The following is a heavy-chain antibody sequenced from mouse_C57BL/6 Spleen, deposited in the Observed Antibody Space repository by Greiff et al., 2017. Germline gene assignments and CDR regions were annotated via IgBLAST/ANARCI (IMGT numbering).Heavy chain of an antibody. CDR2: ISYDGSN. CDR3: ARERDKPYYFDY. Sequence: ESGPGLVKPSQSLSLTCSVTGYSITSGYYWNWIRQFPGNKLEWLGYISYDGSNNYNPSLKTRISITRDTSKNQFFLKLNSVTTEDTATYFCARERDKPYYFDYWGQGTTLTVSS. J-gene: IGHJ2*01. V-gene: IGHV3-6*01. CDR1: GYSITSGYY.